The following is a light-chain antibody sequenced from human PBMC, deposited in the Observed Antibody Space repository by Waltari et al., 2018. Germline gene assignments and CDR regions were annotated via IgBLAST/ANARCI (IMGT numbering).Light chain of an antibody. J-gene: IGKJ1*01. V-gene: IGKV3-20*01. CDR1: QSVSTY. CDR2: HAS. Sequence: EIVLTQSPGTLSLSPGERATLSCRASQSVSTYLAWYQQKPGQAPRLLIYHASTRATGSPDRFSGSWSGTDFSRTISRLEPEDFAVYHCQHYLRLPATFGQGTKVEIK. CDR3: QHYLRLPAT.